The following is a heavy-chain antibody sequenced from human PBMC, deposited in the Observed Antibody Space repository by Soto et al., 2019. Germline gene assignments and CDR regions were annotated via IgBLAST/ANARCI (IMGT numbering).Heavy chain of an antibody. D-gene: IGHD3-10*01. Sequence: QVQLVQSGAEVKKPGASFKVSCKTSGYTFTSFGVSWVRQAPGQGLEWMGWISGYNGKTKYAQTLQGRVTMTADTSTSTVYMELRGLTSDDTAVYFCARDKMIDDFGLGTYDYWGQGTTVTVTS. CDR2: ISGYNGKT. CDR1: GYTFTSFG. CDR3: ARDKMIDDFGLGTYDY. V-gene: IGHV1-18*04. J-gene: IGHJ4*02.